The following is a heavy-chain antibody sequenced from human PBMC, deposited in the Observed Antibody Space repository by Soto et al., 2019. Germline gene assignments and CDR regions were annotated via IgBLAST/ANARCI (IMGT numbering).Heavy chain of an antibody. CDR2: ISQSGNT. D-gene: IGHD6-6*01. V-gene: IGHV4-34*01. CDR3: ARAPKVSGSSQTRPDF. J-gene: IGHJ4*02. CDR1: SGSFSGYY. Sequence: SETLSLTCSIYSGSFSGYYWSWIRQPPGKGLEWIGEISQSGNTNYSPSLKSRVSISIDTSKRQFSLNLASVSAADAAVYYCARAPKVSGSSQTRPDFWGQGTLVTVSS.